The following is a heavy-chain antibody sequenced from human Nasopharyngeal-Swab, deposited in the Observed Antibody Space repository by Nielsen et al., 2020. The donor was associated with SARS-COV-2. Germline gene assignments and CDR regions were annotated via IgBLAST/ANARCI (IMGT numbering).Heavy chain of an antibody. Sequence: RQAPGKGLDWLGYIYYSGGANYNLSLKSRVTISVDTSKNQFSLKLNSVTAADTAVYYCAKYAHYDFLSGYHLGWFDPWGQGTLVTVSS. CDR3: AKYAHYDFLSGYHLGWFDP. D-gene: IGHD3-3*01. J-gene: IGHJ5*02. V-gene: IGHV4-59*01. CDR2: IYYSGGA.